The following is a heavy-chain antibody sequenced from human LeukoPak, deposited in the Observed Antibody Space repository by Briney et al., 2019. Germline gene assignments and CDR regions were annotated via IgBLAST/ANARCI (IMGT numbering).Heavy chain of an antibody. CDR2: LSAYNGNK. CDR1: GYTFTGYY. D-gene: IGHD3-10*01. V-gene: IGHV1-18*04. J-gene: IGHJ4*02. CDR3: ARMGFTLVRGAKDY. Sequence: ASVKVSCKASGYTFTGYYMHWVRQAPGQGLEWMGWLSAYNGNKNYAQKFQGRVAMTTETSTNTAYMELRSLRSDDTAIYYCARMGFTLVRGAKDYWGQGTLVTVSS.